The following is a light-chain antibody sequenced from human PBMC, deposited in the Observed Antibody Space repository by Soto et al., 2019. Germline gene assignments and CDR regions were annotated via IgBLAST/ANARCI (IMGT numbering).Light chain of an antibody. V-gene: IGKV3-15*01. CDR3: QQYNNWPET. J-gene: IGKJ1*01. CDR1: QSVSSSY. CDR2: GAS. Sequence: EILLTQSPCTLPLSPGERATLSCRASQSVSSSYLAWYQQKPGQAPRLLIYGASTRATGIPARFSGSGSGTEFTLTISSLQSEDFEVYYCQQYNNWPETFGQGTKVDIK.